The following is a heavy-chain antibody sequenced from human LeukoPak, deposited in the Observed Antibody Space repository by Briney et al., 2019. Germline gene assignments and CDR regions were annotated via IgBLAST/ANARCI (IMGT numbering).Heavy chain of an antibody. CDR1: GYTFSSGS. CDR3: XXXRRNSDSSGYYYYYDY. V-gene: IGHV3-21*01. Sequence: PGQCRRLSCVASGYTFSSGSINWVRQAPGKGLEGVSCISVRSNYIDYADSVMCRFNVCRDDARTSLYLQMDSLRGADTAVYYXXXXRRNSDSSGYYYYYDYWGQGTLVTVSS. D-gene: IGHD3-22*01. J-gene: IGHJ4*02. CDR2: ISVRSNYI.